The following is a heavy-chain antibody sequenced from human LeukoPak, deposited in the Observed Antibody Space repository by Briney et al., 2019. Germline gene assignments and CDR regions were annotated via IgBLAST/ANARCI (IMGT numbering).Heavy chain of an antibody. CDR2: IYYSGST. Sequence: PSETLSLTCTVSGGSISSYYWSWIRQPPRKGLEWIGYIYYSGSTNYNPSLKSRVTISVDTSKNQFSLKLSSVTAADTAVYYCARVSLRGEVDYWGQGTLVTVSS. D-gene: IGHD3-10*01. CDR1: GGSISSYY. V-gene: IGHV4-59*01. CDR3: ARVSLRGEVDY. J-gene: IGHJ4*02.